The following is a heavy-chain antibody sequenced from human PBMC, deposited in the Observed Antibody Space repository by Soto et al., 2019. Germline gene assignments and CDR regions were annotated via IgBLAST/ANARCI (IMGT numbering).Heavy chain of an antibody. D-gene: IGHD1-1*01. V-gene: IGHV1-8*01. CDR1: GYTFTSYD. Sequence: ASVKVSCKASGYTFTSYDINWVRQATGQGLEWMGWMNPNSGNTGYAQKFQGRVTMTRNTSISTAYMELGSLRSEDTAVYYCARVRYGMEAFDIWGQGTMVTVSS. J-gene: IGHJ3*02. CDR3: ARVRYGMEAFDI. CDR2: MNPNSGNT.